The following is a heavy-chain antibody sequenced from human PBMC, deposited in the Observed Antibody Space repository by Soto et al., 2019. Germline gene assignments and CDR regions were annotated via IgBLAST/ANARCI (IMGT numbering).Heavy chain of an antibody. Sequence: GGSLRLSCAPSGFTFSSYEMNWVRQAPGKGLEWVSYISSSGSTIYYADSVKGRFTISRDNAKNSLYLQMNSLRAEDTAVYYCALTGSYTRFAFDIWGQGRRVTVS. CDR3: ALTGSYTRFAFDI. D-gene: IGHD1-26*01. CDR2: ISSSGSTI. CDR1: GFTFSSYE. V-gene: IGHV3-48*03. J-gene: IGHJ3*02.